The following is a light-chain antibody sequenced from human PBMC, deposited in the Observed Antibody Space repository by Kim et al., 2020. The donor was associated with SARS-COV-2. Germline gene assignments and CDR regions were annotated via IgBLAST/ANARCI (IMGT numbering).Light chain of an antibody. Sequence: TLSASVGDTVTITCRASQSITSGLAWYQQKPGKVPKLLIYAVSNLDSGVPSRFSGSGSGTQFTLTISSLQPDDFATYYCQQHNGYFGGGTKVELK. CDR3: QQHNGY. V-gene: IGKV1-5*01. CDR1: QSITSG. CDR2: AVS. J-gene: IGKJ4*01.